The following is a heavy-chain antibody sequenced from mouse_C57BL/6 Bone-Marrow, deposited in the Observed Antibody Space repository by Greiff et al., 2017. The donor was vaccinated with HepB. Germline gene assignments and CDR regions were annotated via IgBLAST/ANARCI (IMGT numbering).Heavy chain of an antibody. J-gene: IGHJ3*02. V-gene: IGHV3-6*01. CDR2: ISYDGSN. Sequence: EVKLVESGPGLVKPSQSLSLTCSVTGYSITSGYYWNWIRQFPGNKLEWMGYISYDGSNKYNPSLKNRISITRDTSKNQFFLKLNSVTTEDTATYYCAKIYYDYLSSWGQGTLVTVSA. CDR3: AKIYYDYLSS. CDR1: GYSITSGYY. D-gene: IGHD2-4*01.